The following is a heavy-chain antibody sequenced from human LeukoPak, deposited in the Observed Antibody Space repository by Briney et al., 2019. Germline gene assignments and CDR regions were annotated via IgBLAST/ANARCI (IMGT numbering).Heavy chain of an antibody. CDR2: INPSGTGT. Sequence: ASVKVSCKASGYTFSSYYMHWVRQAPGQGLEWMGRINPSGTGTRYAQKLQGRVIVTRDTSTSTLYMELGSLTSEDTALYYCARAHTSAPGTLFDYWGQGTLVTVSS. D-gene: IGHD3-3*01. V-gene: IGHV1-46*01. J-gene: IGHJ4*02. CDR3: ARAHTSAPGTLFDY. CDR1: GYTFSSYY.